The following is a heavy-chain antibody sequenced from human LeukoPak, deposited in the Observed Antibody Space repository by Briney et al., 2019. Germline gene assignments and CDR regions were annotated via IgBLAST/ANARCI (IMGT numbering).Heavy chain of an antibody. V-gene: IGHV3-7*01. Sequence: GGSLRLSCAGSGFTFSSHWMNWVRQAPGKGLEGVASIKEDGSEKHYVDSVNGRFTISRDNAKNSLYLQMSSLRADDTAVYYCARRGVTISGVLVYHYSGLDVWGQGTTVTVSS. J-gene: IGHJ6*02. CDR1: GFTFSSHW. CDR3: ARRGVTISGVLVYHYSGLDV. CDR2: IKEDGSEK. D-gene: IGHD3-3*01.